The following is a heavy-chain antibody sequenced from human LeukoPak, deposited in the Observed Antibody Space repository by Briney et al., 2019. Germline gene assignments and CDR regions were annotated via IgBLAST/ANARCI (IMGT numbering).Heavy chain of an antibody. V-gene: IGHV4-4*07. CDR1: GGSINSDF. CDR3: AGGHSGSSAKILYYYYMDV. Sequence: SETLSLTCTVSGGSINSDFWSWIRQPAGKGLEWIGRVYTNGGTNYNPSLKSRVTISIDTAKNQFSLRVRSVTAADTAIYYCAGGHSGSSAKILYYYYMDVWGKGTTVTVSS. CDR2: VYTNGGT. D-gene: IGHD1-26*01. J-gene: IGHJ6*03.